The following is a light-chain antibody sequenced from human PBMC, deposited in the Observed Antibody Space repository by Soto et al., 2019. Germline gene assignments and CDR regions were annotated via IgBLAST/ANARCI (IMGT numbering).Light chain of an antibody. CDR3: QQYGTLPVT. CDR2: GAS. J-gene: IGKJ4*01. V-gene: IGKV3-20*01. CDR1: QSVMSRY. Sequence: EIVLTQSPGTLSLSPGEGATLSCMASQSVMSRYIAWYQQRPGQAPRLLIYGASNRATGSPDRISGSGSGTEFTLTISRLEPEDFAVYYCQQYGTLPVTFGGGTKV.